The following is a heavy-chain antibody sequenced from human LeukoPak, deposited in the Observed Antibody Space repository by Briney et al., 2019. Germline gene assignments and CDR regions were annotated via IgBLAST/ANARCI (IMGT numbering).Heavy chain of an antibody. D-gene: IGHD6-19*01. CDR3: ARDPSSSGWYGVEY. J-gene: IGHJ4*02. CDR1: GFTFSSYE. Sequence: HPGGSLRLSCAASGFTFSSYEMNWVRQAPGKRLEWVSYISSSGSTIYYADSVKGRFTISRDNAKNSLYLQMNRLRAEDTAVYYCARDPSSSGWYGVEYWGQGTLVTVSS. CDR2: ISSSGSTI. V-gene: IGHV3-48*03.